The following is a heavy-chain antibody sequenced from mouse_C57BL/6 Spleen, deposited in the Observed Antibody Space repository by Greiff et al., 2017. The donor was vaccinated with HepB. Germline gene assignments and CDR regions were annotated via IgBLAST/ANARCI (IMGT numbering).Heavy chain of an antibody. D-gene: IGHD1-1*01. CDR3: ARQKLLLRWFAY. CDR1: GYTFTSYW. Sequence: QVQLQQPGAELVKPGASVKMSCKASGYTFTSYWITWVKQRPGQGLEWIGDIYPGSGSTNYNEKFKSKATLTVDTSSSTAYMQLSSLTSEDSAVYFCARQKLLLRWFAYWGQGTLVTVSA. J-gene: IGHJ3*01. CDR2: IYPGSGST. V-gene: IGHV1-55*01.